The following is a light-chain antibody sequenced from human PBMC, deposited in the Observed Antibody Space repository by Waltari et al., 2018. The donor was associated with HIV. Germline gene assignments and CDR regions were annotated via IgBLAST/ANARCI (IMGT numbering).Light chain of an antibody. CDR1: ESVSSS. CDR2: RAS. J-gene: IGKJ4*01. V-gene: IGKV1-5*03. Sequence: DIQMTQSPSSLSASVGDRVTITCRASESVSSSLAWYQQKPGKAPNLLIYRASTFESGVPSRFSGSGSGTEFTLTISSLQPDDFATYYCQQYISYTFTFGGGTKVEIK. CDR3: QQYISYTFT.